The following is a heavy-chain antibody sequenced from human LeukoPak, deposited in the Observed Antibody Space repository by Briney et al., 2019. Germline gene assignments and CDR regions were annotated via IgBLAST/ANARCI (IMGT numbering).Heavy chain of an antibody. Sequence: SETLSLTCTVSGGSINNYYWNYIRQPAGKQLEWIGRIYISGATHYNPSLKSRVTMSVDSSKNQFSLRLTSVTAADTAVYYCARDPFRSSFDSWGQGILVTVSS. D-gene: IGHD1-26*01. CDR2: IYISGAT. V-gene: IGHV4-4*07. CDR3: ARDPFRSSFDS. J-gene: IGHJ4*02. CDR1: GGSINNYY.